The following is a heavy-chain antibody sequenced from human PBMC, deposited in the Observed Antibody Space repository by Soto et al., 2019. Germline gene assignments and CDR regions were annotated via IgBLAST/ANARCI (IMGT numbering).Heavy chain of an antibody. Sequence: SETLSLTCTVSGGSISSYYWNWIRQPPGKGQEWIWYIYYSGSTYYNPSLKSRVTISVDTSKNQFSLKLSSVTAADTAVYYCASYTREGYDSSGFQYYFDYWGQGTLVTVSS. CDR2: IYYSGST. V-gene: IGHV4-59*06. D-gene: IGHD3-22*01. J-gene: IGHJ4*02. CDR3: ASYTREGYDSSGFQYYFDY. CDR1: GGSISSYY.